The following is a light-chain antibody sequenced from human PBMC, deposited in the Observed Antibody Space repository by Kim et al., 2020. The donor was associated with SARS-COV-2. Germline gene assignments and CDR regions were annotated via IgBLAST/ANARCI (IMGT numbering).Light chain of an antibody. CDR2: QDT. Sequence: SGSPGQKANITCSGDKWGNKYVCWYQQRPGQSPLLVIYQDTKRPSGIPERFSGSNSGNTATLTISGTQAMDEADYYCQAWDSSTGVFGTGTKVTVL. V-gene: IGLV3-1*01. J-gene: IGLJ1*01. CDR3: QAWDSSTGV. CDR1: KWGNKY.